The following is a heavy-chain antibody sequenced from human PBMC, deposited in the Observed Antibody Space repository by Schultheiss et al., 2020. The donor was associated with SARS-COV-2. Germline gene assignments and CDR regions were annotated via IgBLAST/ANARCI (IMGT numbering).Heavy chain of an antibody. CDR3: ARRGATFFAFDI. D-gene: IGHD3-16*01. V-gene: IGHV4-39*07. J-gene: IGHJ3*02. Sequence: SETLSLTCTVSGGSISSSSYYWGWIRQPPGKGLEWIGEINHSGSTNYNPSLKRRVTISVDTSKNQFSLKVTSVTGADTAVYYCARRGATFFAFDIWGQGTMVTVSS. CDR2: INHSGST. CDR1: GGSISSSSYY.